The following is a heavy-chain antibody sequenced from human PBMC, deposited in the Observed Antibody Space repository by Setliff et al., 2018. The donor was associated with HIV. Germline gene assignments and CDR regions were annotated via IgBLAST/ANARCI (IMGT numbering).Heavy chain of an antibody. V-gene: IGHV3-13*01. CDR2: IGTAGDA. Sequence: GGSLRLSCAASGFTFVNHDIEWVRQAPGKGLEWVSHIGTAGDAYYLDSVKGRFTISREDARNSGYLQMNSLRDDDTAVYFCARTAYYRDSSGYYSVAFDMWGPGTMVTVSS. CDR1: GFTFVNHD. CDR3: ARTAYYRDSSGYYSVAFDM. D-gene: IGHD3-22*01. J-gene: IGHJ3*02.